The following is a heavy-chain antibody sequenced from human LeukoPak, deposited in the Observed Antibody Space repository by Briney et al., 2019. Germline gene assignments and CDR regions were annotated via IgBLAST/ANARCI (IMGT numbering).Heavy chain of an antibody. CDR1: GYSISSYD. Sequence: PSETLSLTCTVSGYSISSYDWSWVRQPPGKGLEWIGYVHYTGSTKYNPSLKSRVTISLDTSKNQFSLKLTSVTAADTAVYFCARGINVGATSKWGQGTLVTVSS. D-gene: IGHD1-26*01. CDR2: VHYTGST. J-gene: IGHJ4*02. CDR3: ARGINVGATSK. V-gene: IGHV4-59*01.